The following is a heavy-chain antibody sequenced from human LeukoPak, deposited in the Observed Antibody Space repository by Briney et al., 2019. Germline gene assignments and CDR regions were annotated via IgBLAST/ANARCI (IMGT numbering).Heavy chain of an antibody. CDR3: ARVFSGSGSYYFRRLKWFDP. J-gene: IGHJ5*02. Sequence: ASETLSLTCTVSGGSISSGSYYWSWIRQPAGKGLEWIGRIYTSGSTNYNPSLKSRVTISVDTSKNQFSLKLSSVTAADTAVYYWARVFSGSGSYYFRRLKWFDPWGQGTLVTVSS. D-gene: IGHD3-10*01. CDR1: GGSISSGSYY. CDR2: IYTSGST. V-gene: IGHV4-61*02.